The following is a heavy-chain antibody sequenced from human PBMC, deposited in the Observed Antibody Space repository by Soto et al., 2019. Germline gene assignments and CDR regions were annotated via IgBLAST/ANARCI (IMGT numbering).Heavy chain of an antibody. CDR2: IYYSGST. V-gene: IGHV4-59*01. CDR3: AREGPQGWFDP. CDR1: GGSISSYY. J-gene: IGHJ5*02. Sequence: SETLSLTCTVSGGSISSYYWSWIRQPPGKGLEWIGYIYYSGSTNYNPSLKSRVTISVDTSKNQFSLKLSSVTAADTAVYYCAREGPQGWFDPWGQGTLVTVSS.